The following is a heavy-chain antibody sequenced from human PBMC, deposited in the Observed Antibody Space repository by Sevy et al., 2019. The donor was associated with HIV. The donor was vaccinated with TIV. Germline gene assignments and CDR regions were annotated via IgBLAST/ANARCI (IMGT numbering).Heavy chain of an antibody. J-gene: IGHJ4*02. Sequence: GGSLRLSCAASGFTFSDYSMHWVRQAPGKGLEWVAVISYDGRNNKYNVDSVKGRFTISRDNSKNTLFLQMNSLRAEDTAVYYCAKDRGNYERFDYWGQGTLVTVSS. D-gene: IGHD1-26*01. CDR3: AKDRGNYERFDY. V-gene: IGHV3-30*14. CDR2: ISYDGRNNK. CDR1: GFTFSDYS.